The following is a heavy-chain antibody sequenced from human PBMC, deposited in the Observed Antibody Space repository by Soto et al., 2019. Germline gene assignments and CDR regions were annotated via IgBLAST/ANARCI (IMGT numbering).Heavy chain of an antibody. D-gene: IGHD6-19*01. J-gene: IGHJ4*02. CDR2: IKSKTDGGTT. Sequence: EVQLVESGGGLVKPGGSLRLSCAASGFTFSNVWMNWVRQAPGKGLEWVGRIKSKTDGGTTDYAAPVKGRFTISRDDSKTTLYLQMNSLNTEDTAVYYCTPLALKDSSGWYEFSDWGQGTLVTVSS. CDR1: GFTFSNVW. CDR3: TPLALKDSSGWYEFSD. V-gene: IGHV3-15*07.